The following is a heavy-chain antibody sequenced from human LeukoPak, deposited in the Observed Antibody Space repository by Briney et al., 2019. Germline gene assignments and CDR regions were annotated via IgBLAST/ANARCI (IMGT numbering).Heavy chain of an antibody. CDR2: ISGSGGST. D-gene: IGHD5-18*01. J-gene: IGHJ4*02. CDR1: GFTFSSYA. CDR3: AKASMRTPWIQLH. V-gene: IGHV3-23*01. Sequence: AGGSLRLSCAASGFTFSSYAMSWVRQAPRKGLEWVSAISGSGGSTYYADSVKGRFTISGDNSKNPLYLQMNSLGAEDTAVYYCAKASMRTPWIQLHWGQGTLVTVSS.